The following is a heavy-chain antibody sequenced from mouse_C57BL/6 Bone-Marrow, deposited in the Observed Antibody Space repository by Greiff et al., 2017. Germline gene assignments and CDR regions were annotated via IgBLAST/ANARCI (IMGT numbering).Heavy chain of an antibody. D-gene: IGHD1-1*01. Sequence: QVTLKECGPGILQSSQTLSLTCSFSGFSLSTSGMGVSWIRQPSGKGLEWLAHIYWDDDKRYNPSLKSRLTISKDTSRNQVFLKITSVDTADTATYDCARRGGVVARGYAMDYWGQGTSVTVAS. CDR2: IYWDDDK. J-gene: IGHJ4*01. V-gene: IGHV8-12*01. CDR3: ARRGGVVARGYAMDY. CDR1: GFSLSTSGMG.